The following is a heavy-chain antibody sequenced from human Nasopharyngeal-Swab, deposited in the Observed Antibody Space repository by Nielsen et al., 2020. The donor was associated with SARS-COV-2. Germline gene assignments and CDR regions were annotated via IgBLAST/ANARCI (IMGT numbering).Heavy chain of an antibody. Sequence: GESLKISCAASGFTFSSYAMHWVRQAPGKGLEWVAVISYDGSNKYYADSVKGRFTISRDNSKNTLFLQMNSLRVEDTAVYYCARDGDYSGWELTDYWGQGTLVTVSS. V-gene: IGHV3-30*04. CDR3: ARDGDYSGWELTDY. CDR1: GFTFSSYA. CDR2: ISYDGSNK. J-gene: IGHJ4*02. D-gene: IGHD1-26*01.